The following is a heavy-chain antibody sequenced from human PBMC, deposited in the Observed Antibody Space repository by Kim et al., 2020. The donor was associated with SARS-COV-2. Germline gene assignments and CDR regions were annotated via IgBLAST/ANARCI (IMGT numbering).Heavy chain of an antibody. D-gene: IGHD3-16*02. Sequence: GGSLRLSCAAPGFTFSDYYMYWIRQAPGKGLEWVSYISSSGTTIYYADSVKGRFTISRDNAKNSLYLQMNSLRPEDSAVYHCAREVIYDYYYYAMDVWGQGTTVTVSS. CDR3: AREVIYDYYYYAMDV. V-gene: IGHV3-11*04. CDR2: ISSSGTTI. CDR1: GFTFSDYY. J-gene: IGHJ6*02.